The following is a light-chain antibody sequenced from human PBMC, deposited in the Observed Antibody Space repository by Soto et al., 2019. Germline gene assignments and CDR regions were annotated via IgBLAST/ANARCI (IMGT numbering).Light chain of an antibody. Sequence: QSVLTQPPSASGTPGQRVTISCSGSSSNIGTNTVNWYQQLPGTAPKLLIYSADQRPSGVPDRFSGSKSDTSASLAISGLLSDDESDYYCAAWDDSLNGWVFGGGTKLTVL. CDR2: SAD. V-gene: IGLV1-44*01. CDR3: AAWDDSLNGWV. J-gene: IGLJ3*02. CDR1: SSNIGTNT.